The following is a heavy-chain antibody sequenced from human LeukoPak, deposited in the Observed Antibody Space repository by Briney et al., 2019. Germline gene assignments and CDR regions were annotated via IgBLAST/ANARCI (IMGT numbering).Heavy chain of an antibody. J-gene: IGHJ4*02. CDR2: ISSSGSTI. D-gene: IGHD2-2*01. Sequence: GGSLRLSCAASGFTFSSYSMNWVRQAPGKGLEWVSYISSSGSTIYYADSVKGRFTISRDNAKNSLYLQMNSLRAEDTAVYYCARDLEYCSSTSCYNWGQGTLVTVSS. V-gene: IGHV3-48*04. CDR1: GFTFSSYS. CDR3: ARDLEYCSSTSCYN.